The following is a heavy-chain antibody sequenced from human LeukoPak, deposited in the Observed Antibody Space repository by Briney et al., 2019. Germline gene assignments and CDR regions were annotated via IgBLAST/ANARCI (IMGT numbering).Heavy chain of an antibody. Sequence: SETLSLTCAVSGGSISSSNWWSWVRQPPGKGLEWIGEIYHSGSTNYNPSLKSRVTISVDTSKNQFSLKLSSVTAADTAVYYCARDRASSWDHYYYYYMDVWGKGTTVTISS. D-gene: IGHD6-13*01. CDR1: GGSISSSNW. J-gene: IGHJ6*03. V-gene: IGHV4-4*02. CDR2: IYHSGST. CDR3: ARDRASSWDHYYYYYMDV.